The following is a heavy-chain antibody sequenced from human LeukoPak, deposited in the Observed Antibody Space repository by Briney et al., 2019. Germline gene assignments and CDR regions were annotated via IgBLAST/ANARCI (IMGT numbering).Heavy chain of an antibody. CDR1: GYTFTSYG. CDR3: ARDKFPRMALFDY. CDR2: INPSGGST. J-gene: IGHJ4*02. D-gene: IGHD2-15*01. Sequence: ASVKVSCKASGYTFTSYGISWVRQAPGQGLEWMGIINPSGGSTSYAQKFQGRVTMTRDTSTSTVYMELSSLRSEDTAVYYCARDKFPRMALFDYWGQGTLVAVSS. V-gene: IGHV1-46*01.